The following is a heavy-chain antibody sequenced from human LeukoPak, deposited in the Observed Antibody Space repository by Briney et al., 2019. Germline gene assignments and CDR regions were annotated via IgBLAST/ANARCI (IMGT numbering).Heavy chain of an antibody. CDR3: ARDRFLEWLLSAFDI. V-gene: IGHV3-7*01. Sequence: PGGSLRLSCAACGFTFSSYWMSWVRQARGKGLEWVANIKQDGSEKYYVDSVKGRFTISRDNAKNSLYLQMNSLRAEDTAVYYCARDRFLEWLLSAFDIWGQGTMVTVSS. J-gene: IGHJ3*02. D-gene: IGHD3-3*01. CDR2: IKQDGSEK. CDR1: GFTFSSYW.